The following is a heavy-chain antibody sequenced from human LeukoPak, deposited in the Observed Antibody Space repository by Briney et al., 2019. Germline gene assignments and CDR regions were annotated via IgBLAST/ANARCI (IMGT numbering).Heavy chain of an antibody. V-gene: IGHV3-11*04. CDR2: ISSSGSTI. CDR3: ARDLVVTAISYYYGMDV. J-gene: IGHJ6*02. D-gene: IGHD2-21*02. CDR1: GFTFSDYY. Sequence: GGSLRLSCAASGFTFSDYYMSWIRQAPGKGLEWVSYISSSGSTIYYADSVKGRFTISRDNAKNSLYLQMNSLRAEDTAVYYCARDLVVTAISYYYGMDVWGQGTTVTVSS.